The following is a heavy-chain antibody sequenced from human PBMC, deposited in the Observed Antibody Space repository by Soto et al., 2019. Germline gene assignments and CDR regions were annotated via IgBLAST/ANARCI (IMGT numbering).Heavy chain of an antibody. CDR3: VRESVASGPNYFDT. D-gene: IGHD6-6*01. J-gene: IGHJ5*02. Sequence: TSATLALTCSVSGGTITSGRSSWNWIRQSPGKGLEWIAYIYHSGSTYYNPSLKSRVTISVDRSENQFSLKLTSVTAADTAVYYCVRESVASGPNYFDTWGPGTLVTV. CDR2: IYHSGST. V-gene: IGHV4-30-2*06. CDR1: GGTITSGRSS.